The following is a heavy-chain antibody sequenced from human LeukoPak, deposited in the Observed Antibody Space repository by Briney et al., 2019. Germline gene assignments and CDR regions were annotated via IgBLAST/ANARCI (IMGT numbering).Heavy chain of an antibody. CDR1: GFTLSNFG. CDR2: ISDDGSNT. Sequence: GRSLRLSCTASGFTLSNFGMHWVRQAPGKGLEWVAVISDDGSNTFYADSAKGRFTISRDNSKNTLYLQLNSLRPEDTAVYYCAKDADTATIIYWYFDLWGRGTLVTVSS. CDR3: AKDADTATIIYWYFDL. J-gene: IGHJ2*01. D-gene: IGHD5-18*01. V-gene: IGHV3-30*18.